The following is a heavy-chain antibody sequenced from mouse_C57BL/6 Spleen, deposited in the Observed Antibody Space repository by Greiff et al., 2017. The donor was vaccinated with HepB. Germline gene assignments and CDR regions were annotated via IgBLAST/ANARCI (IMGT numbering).Heavy chain of an antibody. CDR2: ISYDGSN. CDR1: GYSITSGYY. CDR3: ARGGLYYYGSSYAMDY. D-gene: IGHD1-1*01. Sequence: EVKLLESGPGLVKPSQSLSLTCSVTGYSITSGYYWNWIRQFPGNKLEWMGYISYDGSNNYNPSLKNRISITRDTSKNQFFLKLNSVTTEDTATYYCARGGLYYYGSSYAMDYWGQGTSVTVSS. J-gene: IGHJ4*01. V-gene: IGHV3-6*01.